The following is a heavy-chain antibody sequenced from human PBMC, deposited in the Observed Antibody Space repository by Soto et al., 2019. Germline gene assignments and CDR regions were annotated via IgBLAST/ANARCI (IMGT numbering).Heavy chain of an antibody. CDR1: GFTSDDHG. CDR2: IIWNTGTT. Sequence: EVQLVESGGGLVQPGRSLRLSCAASGFTSDDHGMHWVQQAPGKGLEWVSGIIWNTGTTGYADSVKGQFSISRDNAKKALYLQMNSLRDEDTALYYCVKDIEPGGAAYWGQGTQVTVSS. J-gene: IGHJ4*02. CDR3: VKDIEPGGAAY. V-gene: IGHV3-9*02. D-gene: IGHD3-16*01.